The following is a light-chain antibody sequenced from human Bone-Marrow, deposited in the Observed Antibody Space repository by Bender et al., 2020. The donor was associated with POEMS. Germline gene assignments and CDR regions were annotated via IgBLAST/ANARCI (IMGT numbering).Light chain of an antibody. V-gene: IGLV1-44*01. CDR3: AVWDDSLNGWV. Sequence: QSVLTQPPSASGTPGQRVTISCSGGSSNIGAHAVNWYQHLPGTAPKLRIYSSHRRPSEVPDRFPGSRSGTSASLAISGLQSEDEAGYYCAVWDDSLNGWVFGGGTKLTVL. J-gene: IGLJ3*02. CDR1: SSNIGAHA. CDR2: SSH.